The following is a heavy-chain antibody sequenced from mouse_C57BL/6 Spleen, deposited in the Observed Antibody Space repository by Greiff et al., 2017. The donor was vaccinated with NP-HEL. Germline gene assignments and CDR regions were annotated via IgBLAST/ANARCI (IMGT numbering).Heavy chain of an antibody. V-gene: IGHV1-50*01. CDR2: IDPSDSYT. CDR1: GYTFTSYW. CDR3: ARGNYGNYDYAMDY. D-gene: IGHD2-1*01. Sequence: VQLQQSGAELVKPGASVKLSCKASGYTFTSYWMQWVKQRPGQGLEWIGEIDPSDSYTNYNQKFKGKATLTVDTSSSTAYMQLSSLTSEDSAVYYGARGNYGNYDYAMDYWGQGTSVTVSS. J-gene: IGHJ4*01.